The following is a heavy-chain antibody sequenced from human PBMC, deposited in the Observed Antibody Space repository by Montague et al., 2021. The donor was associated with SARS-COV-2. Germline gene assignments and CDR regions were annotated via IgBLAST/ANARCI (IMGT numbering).Heavy chain of an antibody. CDR1: SDSISSGGYY. CDR2: IYYSGNT. J-gene: IGHJ4*02. CDR3: TRGIDSYKTGY. Sequence: TLSLTCIVPSDSISSGGYYWSWIRQHPGKGLEWIGYIYYSGNTYYNPSLKSRVTMSVDTTKNQFSLKLTSVTAADTAVYYCTRGIDSYKTGYWGQGIQVTVSS. D-gene: IGHD6-13*01. V-gene: IGHV4-31*03.